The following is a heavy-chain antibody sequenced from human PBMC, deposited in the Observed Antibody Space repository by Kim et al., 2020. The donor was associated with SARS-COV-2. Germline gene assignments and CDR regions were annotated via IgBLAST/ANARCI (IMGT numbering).Heavy chain of an antibody. Sequence: SETLSLTCTVSGGSISSYYWSWIRQPPGKGLEWIGVIHNTGSTNYNPSLKSRVTISVGTSKNPFSLKLSSVTAADTAVYYCSRAHYYDSSGYRSYYGMYVWGQGTTVTVSS. D-gene: IGHD3-22*01. V-gene: IGHV4-59*01. CDR2: IHNTGST. CDR3: SRAHYYDSSGYRSYYGMYV. CDR1: GGSISSYY. J-gene: IGHJ6*02.